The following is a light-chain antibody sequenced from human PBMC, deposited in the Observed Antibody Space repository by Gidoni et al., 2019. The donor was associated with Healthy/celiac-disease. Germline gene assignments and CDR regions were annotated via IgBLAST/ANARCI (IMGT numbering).Light chain of an antibody. CDR2: DAS. Sequence: DIQMTQSPPSLSASVGDRVTITCQASQDISNYLNWYKQKPGKAPKLLIYDASNFEIGVPSWFSGSGAGTDFTFTISSLQPEDIATYYCQQYDNLPYTFXQXTKLEIK. V-gene: IGKV1-33*01. J-gene: IGKJ2*01. CDR1: QDISNY. CDR3: QQYDNLPYT.